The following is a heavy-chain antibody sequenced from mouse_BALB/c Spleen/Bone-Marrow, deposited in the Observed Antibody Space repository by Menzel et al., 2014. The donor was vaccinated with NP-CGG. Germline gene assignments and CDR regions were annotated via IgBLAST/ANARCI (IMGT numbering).Heavy chain of an antibody. Sequence: EVQLQQSGPDLVKPSQSLSLTCTVTGYSITSGYSWHWIRQFPGNKLEWMGYIHYSGSTNYNPSLKSRISITQDTSKDQFFLQLNSVTTEDTATYYGARGGYYGSSYFDYWGQAPLSQSPQ. CDR2: IHYSGST. V-gene: IGHV3-1*02. CDR1: GYSITSGYS. J-gene: IGHJ2*01. CDR3: ARGGYYGSSYFDY. D-gene: IGHD1-1*01.